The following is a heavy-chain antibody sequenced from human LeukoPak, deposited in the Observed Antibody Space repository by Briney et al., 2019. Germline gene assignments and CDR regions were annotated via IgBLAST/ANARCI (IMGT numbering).Heavy chain of an antibody. CDR2: IKKDGSEE. J-gene: IGHJ3*01. CDR1: GFTLNSYL. D-gene: IGHD1-14*01. Sequence: SGGSLRLSCAASGFTLNSYLMSWVRLAPGRGLEWVANIKKDGSEESYLDSVKGRFTVSRDNAKNSLFLQMNSLRGEDTAVYYCARSNPNRNALDLWGQGTMVTISS. V-gene: IGHV3-7*01. CDR3: ARSNPNRNALDL.